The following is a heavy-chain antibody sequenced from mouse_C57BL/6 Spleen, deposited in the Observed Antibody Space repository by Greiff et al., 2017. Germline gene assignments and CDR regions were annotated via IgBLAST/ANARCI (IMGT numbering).Heavy chain of an antibody. CDR1: GYTFTSYW. Sequence: VQLQQSGTVLARPGASVKMSCKTSGYTFTSYWMHWVKQRPGQGLEWIGAIDPGNSDTSYNQKFKGKAKLTAVTSASTAYMELSSLTNEDSAVYYCTRQNGYDGDYYAMDYWGQGTSVTVSS. CDR2: IDPGNSDT. CDR3: TRQNGYDGDYYAMDY. D-gene: IGHD2-2*01. V-gene: IGHV1-5*01. J-gene: IGHJ4*01.